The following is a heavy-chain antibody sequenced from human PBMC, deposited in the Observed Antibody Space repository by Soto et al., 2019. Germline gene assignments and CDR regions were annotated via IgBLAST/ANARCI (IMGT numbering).Heavy chain of an antibody. CDR2: INHSGST. D-gene: IGHD3-22*01. CDR1: GGSFIGYY. V-gene: IGHV4-34*01. Sequence: SETLSLTCAFYGGSFIGYYWIWIRQPTGKGLEWIGEINHSGSTNYNPSLKSRVTISVDTSKNQFSLKLSSVTAADTAVYYCARCDVSYYYDSSGSLDYWGQGTLVTVSS. J-gene: IGHJ4*02. CDR3: ARCDVSYYYDSSGSLDY.